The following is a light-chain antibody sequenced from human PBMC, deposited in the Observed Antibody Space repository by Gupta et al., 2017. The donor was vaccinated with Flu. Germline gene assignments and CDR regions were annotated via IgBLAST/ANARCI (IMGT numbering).Light chain of an antibody. CDR2: GAS. CDR1: QSVSSN. Sequence: EIVMTQSPATLSVSPGERATLSCRASQSVSSNLAWYIQKTGQAPRLVINGASTRATGIPARFSGSGSGTEFTLTVSSLQSEDFAVYYCQQYNNWPFTFGGGTKVEIK. J-gene: IGKJ4*01. CDR3: QQYNNWPFT. V-gene: IGKV3D-15*01.